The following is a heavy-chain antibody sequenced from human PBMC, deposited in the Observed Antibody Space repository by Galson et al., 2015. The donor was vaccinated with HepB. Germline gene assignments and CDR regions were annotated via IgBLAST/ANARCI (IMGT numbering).Heavy chain of an antibody. CDR2: TYYRSKWNN. V-gene: IGHV6-1*01. D-gene: IGHD5-24*01. Sequence: AISGDSVSSNSSLWNWIRQSPSRGLEWLGRTYYRSKWNNDYAVSVKGRISITSDTSKNHFSLQLNSVTPEDTAVYFCARVLRLRKGYKSPFDYWGQGTLVTVSS. CDR3: ARVLRLRKGYKSPFDY. J-gene: IGHJ4*02. CDR1: GDSVSSNSSL.